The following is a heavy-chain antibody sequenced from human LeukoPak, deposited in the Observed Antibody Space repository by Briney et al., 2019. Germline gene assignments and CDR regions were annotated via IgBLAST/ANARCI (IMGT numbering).Heavy chain of an antibody. CDR3: AKDKWDSSGYYYAFDI. Sequence: GGSLRLSCAASGFTFSSYAMSWVRQAPGKGLEWVSAISGSGGSTYYADSVKGRFTISRDNSKNTLYLQMNSLRAEDTAVYYCAKDKWDSSGYYYAFDIWGQGTMVTVSS. CDR1: GFTFSSYA. CDR2: ISGSGGST. V-gene: IGHV3-23*01. D-gene: IGHD3-22*01. J-gene: IGHJ3*02.